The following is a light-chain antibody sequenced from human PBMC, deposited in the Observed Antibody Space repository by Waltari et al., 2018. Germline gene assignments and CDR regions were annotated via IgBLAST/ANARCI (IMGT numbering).Light chain of an antibody. CDR2: DNN. CDR3: GTWDSSLSAWV. Sequence: QSVLTQPPSVSAAPGQKVTLSCSGSSSNIGNHSVSWYQQLPGTAPKLLIYDNNKRPSGIPDRFSGSKSGTSATLGITGLQTGDEADYYCGTWDSSLSAWVFGGGTKLTVL. V-gene: IGLV1-51*01. CDR1: SSNIGNHS. J-gene: IGLJ3*02.